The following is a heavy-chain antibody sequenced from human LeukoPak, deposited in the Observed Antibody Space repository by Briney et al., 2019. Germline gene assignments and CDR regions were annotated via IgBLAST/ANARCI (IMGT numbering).Heavy chain of an antibody. Sequence: GGSLRLSCAASGFTFSSYWMSWARQAPGKGLEWVANIKQDGSEKYYVDSVKGRFTISRDNAKNSLYLQMNSLRAEDTAVYYCAELGITMIGGVWGKGTTVTISS. CDR2: IKQDGSEK. CDR3: AELGITMIGGV. D-gene: IGHD3-10*02. V-gene: IGHV3-7*01. J-gene: IGHJ6*04. CDR1: GFTFSSYW.